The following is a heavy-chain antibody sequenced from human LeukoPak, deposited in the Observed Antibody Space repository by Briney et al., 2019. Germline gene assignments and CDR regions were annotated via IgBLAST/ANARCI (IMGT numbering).Heavy chain of an antibody. CDR1: GGSISTYY. J-gene: IGHJ4*02. Sequence: SETLSLTCTVSGGSISTYYWSWIRQPPGKGLEWIGYIYYSGSTNYTPSLKGRVTISVDTSKNQFSLNLSSVAAADTAVYYCARGRSRDGYNYDYWGQGTLVTVSS. CDR2: IYYSGST. D-gene: IGHD5-24*01. CDR3: ARGRSRDGYNYDY. V-gene: IGHV4-59*01.